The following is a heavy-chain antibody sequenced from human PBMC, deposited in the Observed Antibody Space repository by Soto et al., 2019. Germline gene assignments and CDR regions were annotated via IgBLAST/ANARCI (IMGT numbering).Heavy chain of an antibody. V-gene: IGHV3-30-3*01. Sequence: QVHLVESGGGEVQPGRSLRLSCAASGFTFSSYAMHWVRQAPGKGLEWVAHISHDGSNNYYADSVKGRFTISRDNSKNMVYLQMNSLRVDDTAVYYCARDRSMVVVVPGYWGQGTLVTVSS. J-gene: IGHJ4*02. CDR3: ARDRSMVVVVPGY. CDR2: ISHDGSNN. D-gene: IGHD2-2*01. CDR1: GFTFSSYA.